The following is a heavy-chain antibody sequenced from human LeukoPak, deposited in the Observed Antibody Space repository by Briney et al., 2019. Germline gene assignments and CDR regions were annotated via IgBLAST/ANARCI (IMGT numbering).Heavy chain of an antibody. J-gene: IGHJ4*02. D-gene: IGHD3-10*01. V-gene: IGHV6-1*01. CDR3: ARDRREHYYGSGSYYWYYFDY. CDR2: TYYRSKWYN. CDR1: GDIVSINSAA. Sequence: SQTLSLTCAISGDIVSINSAAWNWIRQSPSRGLEWLGRTYYRSKWYNDYSVSVKSRITINPDTSTNQFSLQLNSVTPEDTAVYYCARDRREHYYGSGSYYWYYFDYWGQGTLVTVSS.